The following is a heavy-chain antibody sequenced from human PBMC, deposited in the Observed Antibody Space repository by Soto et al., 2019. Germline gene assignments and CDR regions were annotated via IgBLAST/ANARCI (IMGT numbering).Heavy chain of an antibody. CDR2: TYYRSKWYN. V-gene: IGHV6-1*01. CDR1: GDSVSSKSAA. CDR3: SWVPNPFRLKIGYEVAFDF. J-gene: IGHJ3*01. Sequence: QVQLQQSGPGLVKSSQTLSLTCAISGDSVSSKSAAWNWIRQSPSRGLEWLGRTYYRSKWYNDXAAXXXRLMTVDPAAXXDXCXXLLNSVTPEVTAVYYCSWVPNPFRLKIGYEVAFDFCCHGTMVTVSS. D-gene: IGHD5-12*01.